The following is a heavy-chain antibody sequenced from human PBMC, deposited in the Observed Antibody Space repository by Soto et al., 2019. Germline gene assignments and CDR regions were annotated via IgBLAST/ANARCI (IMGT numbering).Heavy chain of an antibody. J-gene: IGHJ6*02. V-gene: IGHV1-69*01. CDR1: GGTFSSYA. D-gene: IGHD5-18*01. CDR3: ARGMDTARFYYYYGMDV. CDR2: IIPIFGTA. Sequence: QVQLVQSGAEVKKPGSSVKVSCKASGGTFSSYAISWVRQAPGQGLEWMGGIIPIFGTANYAQKFQGRVTNTADESTSTAYMELSSLRSEDTAVYYCARGMDTARFYYYYGMDVWGQGTTVTVSS.